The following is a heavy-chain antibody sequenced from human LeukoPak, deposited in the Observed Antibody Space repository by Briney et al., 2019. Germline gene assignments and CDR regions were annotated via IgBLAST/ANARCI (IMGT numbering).Heavy chain of an antibody. CDR2: ISSDGSSK. V-gene: IGHV3-74*01. CDR1: GFTFSSYW. J-gene: IGHJ3*02. CDR3: ARESAEVDAFDI. Sequence: GGSLRLSCAASGFTFSSYWMHWVRQAPGKGLVWVSRISSDGSSKRYAGSVKGRFAISRDNAKNTLYLQMNSLRAEGTAVYYCARESAEVDAFDIWGQGTMVTVSS. D-gene: IGHD3-3*01.